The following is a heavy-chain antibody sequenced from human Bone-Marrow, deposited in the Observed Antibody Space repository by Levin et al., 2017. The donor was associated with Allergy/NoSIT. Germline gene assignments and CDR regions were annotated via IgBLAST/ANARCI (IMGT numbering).Heavy chain of an antibody. D-gene: IGHD3-10*01. CDR2: ISYDGSNK. CDR3: ARAPYYYGSGSHFDY. CDR1: GFTFSSYA. V-gene: IGHV3-30-3*01. Sequence: QPGGSLRLSCAASGFTFSSYAMHWVRQAPGKGLEWVAVISYDGSNKYYADSVKGRFTISIDNSKNTLYLQMNSLRAEDTAVYYCARAPYYYGSGSHFDYWGQGTLVTVSS. J-gene: IGHJ4*02.